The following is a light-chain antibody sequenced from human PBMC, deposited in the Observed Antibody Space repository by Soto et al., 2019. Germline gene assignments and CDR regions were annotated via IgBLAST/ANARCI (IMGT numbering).Light chain of an antibody. CDR2: SAS. V-gene: IGKV1-5*03. J-gene: IGKJ4*01. CDR3: QHYKSFSLT. CDR1: EDIRTW. Sequence: DIQMTQSPSTLSASVGDRVTITCRASEDIRTWLAWYQQKPGKAPKLPIYSASSLETGVPSRFSGSGSGTDFTLTISSLQPDDFAAYFCQHYKSFSLTFGGGTKVDI.